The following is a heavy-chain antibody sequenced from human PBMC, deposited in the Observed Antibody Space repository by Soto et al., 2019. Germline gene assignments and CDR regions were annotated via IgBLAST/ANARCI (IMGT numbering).Heavy chain of an antibody. CDR1: GFVFSDHD. CDR3: VRDRYYGSGSLFEN. Sequence: PLWVLRLSCVASGFVFSDHDMHWVRLVSGKGLEWISEIGVAGDTYYPDSVKGRFTISRENARNSLFLEMTGLRAGDTAVYYCVRDRYYGSGSLFENWGRRTPVTVSS. V-gene: IGHV3-13*01. J-gene: IGHJ4*01. D-gene: IGHD3-10*01. CDR2: IGVAGDT.